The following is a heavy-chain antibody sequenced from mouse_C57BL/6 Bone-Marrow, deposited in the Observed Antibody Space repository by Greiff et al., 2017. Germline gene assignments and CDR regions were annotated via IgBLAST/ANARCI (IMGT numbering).Heavy chain of an antibody. J-gene: IGHJ1*03. V-gene: IGHV1-4*01. Sequence: QVQLQQSGAELARPGASVKMSCKASGYTFTSYSMHWVKQRPGQGLEWIGYINPSSGYTKYNQKFKDKATLTADQSSSTAYMQLSRLTSEDSAVYYCARAVNWADWYFDVWGTGTTVTVSS. CDR2: INPSSGYT. CDR1: GYTFTSYS. D-gene: IGHD4-1*01. CDR3: ARAVNWADWYFDV.